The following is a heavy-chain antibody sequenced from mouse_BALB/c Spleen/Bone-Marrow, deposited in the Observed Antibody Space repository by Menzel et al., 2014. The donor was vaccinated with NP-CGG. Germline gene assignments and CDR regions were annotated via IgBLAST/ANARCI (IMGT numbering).Heavy chain of an antibody. CDR2: INPTRGYT. CDR1: GYTFTSNT. J-gene: IGHJ2*01. CDR3: AREATYYAYFDY. Sequence: QVQLQQPAGEPARPGASVKMSCKASGYTFTSNTIQWVKQRPGQGLEWIGYINPTRGYTDYNQKFKDKTTLTADKSSSTAYMQLSSLTSEDSAVYYCAREATYYAYFDYWGQGTILTVSS. V-gene: IGHV1-4*02. D-gene: IGHD1-1*01.